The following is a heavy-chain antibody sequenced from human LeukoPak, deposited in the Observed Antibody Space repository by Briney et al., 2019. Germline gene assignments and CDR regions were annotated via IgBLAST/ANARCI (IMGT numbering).Heavy chain of an antibody. CDR3: ASSAYCGGDCYPTIDY. D-gene: IGHD2-21*02. J-gene: IGHJ4*02. CDR1: GGSISSYY. V-gene: IGHV4-59*01. Sequence: SQTLSLTCTVSGGSISSYYWSWIRQPPGKGLEWIGYIYYSGSTNYNPSLKSRVTISVDTSKNQFSLKLSSVTAADTAVYYCASSAYCGGDCYPTIDYWGQGTLVTVSS. CDR2: IYYSGST.